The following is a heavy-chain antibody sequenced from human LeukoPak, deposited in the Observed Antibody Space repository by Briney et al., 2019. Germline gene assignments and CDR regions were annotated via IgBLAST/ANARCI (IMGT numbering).Heavy chain of an antibody. D-gene: IGHD5-12*01. J-gene: IGHJ5*02. V-gene: IGHV1-69*13. CDR3: ARSVGYDWDWFDP. CDR2: IIPIFGTA. CDR1: GGTFTSYA. Sequence: ASVKVSCKASGGTFTSYAISWVRQAPGQGLEWMGGIIPIFGTANYAQKFQGRVTITADEPTSTAYMELSSLRSEDTAVYYCARSVGYDWDWFDPWGQGTLVTVSS.